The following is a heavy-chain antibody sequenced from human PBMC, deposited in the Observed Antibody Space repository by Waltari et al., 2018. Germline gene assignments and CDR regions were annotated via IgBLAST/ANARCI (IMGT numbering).Heavy chain of an antibody. Sequence: VQLVETGGGLVQPGGSLRLSCAASGFTFSSCTMQWVRQAPGKGLEWISAINSGGGSTYYADSVKGRFTISRDNSKNTLSLQMNSLRTEDTAVYYCAKSTGTHYYGLDSCGQGVVVTVSS. V-gene: IGHV3-64*04. CDR2: INSGGGST. J-gene: IGHJ6*02. CDR1: GFTFSSCT. D-gene: IGHD1-7*01. CDR3: AKSTGTHYYGLDS.